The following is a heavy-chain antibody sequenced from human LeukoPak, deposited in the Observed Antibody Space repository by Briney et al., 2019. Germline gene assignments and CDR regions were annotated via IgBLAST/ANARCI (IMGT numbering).Heavy chain of an antibody. CDR3: ARGGASRIDY. CDR1: GFTFSSYS. V-gene: IGHV3-48*04. Sequence: GGSLRLSCAASGFTFSSYSMNWVRQAPGKGLEWVSYISSSSSTIYYADSVKGRFTISRDNAKNSLYLQMNSLRAEDTAVYYCARGGASRIDYWGQGTLVTVSS. J-gene: IGHJ4*02. CDR2: ISSSSSTI.